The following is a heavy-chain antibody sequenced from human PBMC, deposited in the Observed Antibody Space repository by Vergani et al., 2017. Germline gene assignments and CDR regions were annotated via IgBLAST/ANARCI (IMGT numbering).Heavy chain of an antibody. D-gene: IGHD1-7*01. CDR1: GGTFSSYA. CDR3: ARDRDELRTGATIGYFDF. Sequence: QVQLVQSGAEVKKPGSSVKVSCKASGGTFSSYAISWVRQAPGQGLEWMGGIIPTFGTANYAQKFQGRVTITADESTSTAWMELSSLRSEDTAVYYCARDRDELRTGATIGYFDFWGQGTLVTVSS. CDR2: IIPTFGTA. V-gene: IGHV1-69*12. J-gene: IGHJ4*02.